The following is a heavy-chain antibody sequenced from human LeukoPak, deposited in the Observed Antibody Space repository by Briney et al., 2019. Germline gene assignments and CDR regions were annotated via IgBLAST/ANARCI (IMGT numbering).Heavy chain of an antibody. Sequence: ASVKVSCKASGYTFTSYGISWVQQAPGQGLEWMGWISAYNGNTNYAQKLQGRVTMTTDTSTSTAYMELRSLRSDDTAVYYCARDLTMVRGVSPTYYYYGMDVWGQGTTVTVSS. CDR1: GYTFTSYG. CDR3: ARDLTMVRGVSPTYYYYGMDV. J-gene: IGHJ6*02. D-gene: IGHD3-10*01. V-gene: IGHV1-18*01. CDR2: ISAYNGNT.